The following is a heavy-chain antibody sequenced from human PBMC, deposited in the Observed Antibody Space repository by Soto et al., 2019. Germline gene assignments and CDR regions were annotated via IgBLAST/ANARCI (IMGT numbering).Heavy chain of an antibody. CDR3: ARDNYYGSGSYLTDAFDI. CDR1: GYTFTSYG. D-gene: IGHD3-10*01. Sequence: ASVKVSCKASGYTFTSYGISWVRQAPGQGLEWMGWISAYNGNTNYAQKLQGRVTMTTDTSTSTAYMELRSLRSDDTAVYYCARDNYYGSGSYLTDAFDIWGQGTMVTVSS. V-gene: IGHV1-18*01. CDR2: ISAYNGNT. J-gene: IGHJ3*02.